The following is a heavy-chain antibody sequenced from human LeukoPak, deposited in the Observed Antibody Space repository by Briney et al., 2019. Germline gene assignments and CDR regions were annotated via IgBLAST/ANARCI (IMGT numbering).Heavy chain of an antibody. CDR3: ARVDYGDFNAFDI. V-gene: IGHV1-8*01. J-gene: IGHJ3*02. D-gene: IGHD4-17*01. CDR1: GYTFTSYD. Sequence: ASVKVSCKASGYTFTSYDINWVRQATGQGLEWMGWMNPNSGNTGYAQKFQGRVTMTRNTSISTAYMELSSLRSDDTAVYYCARVDYGDFNAFDIWGQGTMVTVSS. CDR2: MNPNSGNT.